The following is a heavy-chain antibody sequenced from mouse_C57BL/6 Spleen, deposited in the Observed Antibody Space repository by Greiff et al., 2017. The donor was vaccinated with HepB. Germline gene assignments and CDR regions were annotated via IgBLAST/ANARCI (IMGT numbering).Heavy chain of an antibody. V-gene: IGHV1-42*01. J-gene: IGHJ3*01. D-gene: IGHD2-2*01. Sequence: VHVKQSGPELVKPGASVKISCKASGYSFTGYYMNWVKQSPEKSLEWIGEINPSTGGTTYNQKFKAKATLTVDKSSSTAYMQLKSLTSEDSAVYYCARASTMVTTGFAYWGQGTLVTVSA. CDR1: GYSFTGYY. CDR2: INPSTGGT. CDR3: ARASTMVTTGFAY.